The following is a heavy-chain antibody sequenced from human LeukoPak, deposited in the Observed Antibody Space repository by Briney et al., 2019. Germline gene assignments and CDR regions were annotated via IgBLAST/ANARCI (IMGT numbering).Heavy chain of an antibody. J-gene: IGHJ4*02. CDR1: GFNFRTFG. V-gene: IGHV3-30*02. CDR3: AKDPRGYSYGTVLEY. Sequence: GGSLRLSCATSGFNFRTFGTHWLRQAPGKGLEWVAFIQVDGSKGSYADSVRGRFTISRDNSKNTLSLQMNSLGAEDTAVYYCAKDPRGYSYGTVLEYWGQGTLVTVSS. D-gene: IGHD5-18*01. CDR2: IQVDGSKG.